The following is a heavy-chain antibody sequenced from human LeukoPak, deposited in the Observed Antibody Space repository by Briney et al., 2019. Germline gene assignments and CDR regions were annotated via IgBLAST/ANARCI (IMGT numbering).Heavy chain of an antibody. J-gene: IGHJ4*02. D-gene: IGHD2-21*02. V-gene: IGHV3-30*03. CDR3: ARVQHIVVVTAIQY. Sequence: GGSLRLSCAASGFTFSSSGMHWVRQAPGKGLEWVAVISYDGSNKYYADSVKGRFTISRDNSKNTLYLQMNSLRAEDTAVYYCARVQHIVVVTAIQYWGQGTLVTVSS. CDR2: ISYDGSNK. CDR1: GFTFSSSG.